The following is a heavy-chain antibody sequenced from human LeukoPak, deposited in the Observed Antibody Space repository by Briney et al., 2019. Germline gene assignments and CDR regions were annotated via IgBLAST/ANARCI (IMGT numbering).Heavy chain of an antibody. Sequence: PSQTLSLTCTVSGGSVSSGGYYWSWIRQHPGKGLEWIGYICYSGSTYYNPSLKSRVTISVDTSKNQFSLKLSSVTAADTAVYYCARDRGGMVYAIWGQGTLVTVSS. CDR1: GGSVSSGGYY. CDR2: ICYSGST. CDR3: ARDRGGMVYAI. J-gene: IGHJ4*02. D-gene: IGHD2-8*01. V-gene: IGHV4-31*03.